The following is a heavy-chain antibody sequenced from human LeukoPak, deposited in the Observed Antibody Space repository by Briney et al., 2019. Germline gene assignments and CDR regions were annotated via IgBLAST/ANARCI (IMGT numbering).Heavy chain of an antibody. CDR1: GGSISSGSYY. D-gene: IGHD3-22*01. J-gene: IGHJ4*02. V-gene: IGHV4-61*02. Sequence: PSQTLSLTCTVSGGSISSGSYYWSWIRQPAGKGLEWIGRIYTSGSTNYNPSLKSRVAISVDTSKNQFSLKLSSVTAADTAVYYCAREGSNPITMIVVAYPFFDYWGQGTLVTVSS. CDR2: IYTSGST. CDR3: AREGSNPITMIVVAYPFFDY.